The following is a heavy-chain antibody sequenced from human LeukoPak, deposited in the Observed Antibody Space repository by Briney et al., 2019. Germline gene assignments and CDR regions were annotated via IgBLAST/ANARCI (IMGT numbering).Heavy chain of an antibody. D-gene: IGHD3-10*01. V-gene: IGHV3-21*06. J-gene: IGHJ4*02. Sequence: GGSLRLSCAASGVSFSYYSMTWVRQAPGKGLEWVSSISSSGDYMYYADSLKGRFTISRDNDKNSVFLQMNSLRAEDTAVYYRARGPLGGWFGELLFWGQGALVTVSS. CDR3: ARGPLGGWFGELLF. CDR1: GVSFSYYS. CDR2: ISSSGDYM.